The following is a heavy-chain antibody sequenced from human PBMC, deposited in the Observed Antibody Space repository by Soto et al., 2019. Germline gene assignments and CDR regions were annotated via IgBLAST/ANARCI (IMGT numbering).Heavy chain of an antibody. CDR3: ARAHEVAWFDS. Sequence: GGSQRLSCTASGFSFSSYTMNWVRQAPGKGLQWVASITNRGTHTYSADSVKGRFTISRDNDKNSLYLQMNNLRAEDTATYYCARAHEVAWFDSWGLGTLVTVSS. V-gene: IGHV3-21*06. D-gene: IGHD2-15*01. J-gene: IGHJ5*01. CDR2: ITNRGTHT. CDR1: GFSFSSYT.